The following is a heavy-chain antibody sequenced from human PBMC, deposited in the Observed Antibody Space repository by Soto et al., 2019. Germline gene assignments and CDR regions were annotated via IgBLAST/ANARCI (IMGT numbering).Heavy chain of an antibody. CDR2: IYYSGST. J-gene: IGHJ5*02. CDR1: GGSISSSSYY. D-gene: IGHD6-13*01. V-gene: IGHV4-39*01. CDR3: AGIAAAGSRGTEFDP. Sequence: SETLSLTCTVSGGSISSSSYYWGWIRQPPGKGLEWIGSIYYSGSTYYNPSLKSRVTISVDTSKNQFSLKLSSVTAADTAVYYCAGIAAAGSRGTEFDPWGQGTLVTVSS.